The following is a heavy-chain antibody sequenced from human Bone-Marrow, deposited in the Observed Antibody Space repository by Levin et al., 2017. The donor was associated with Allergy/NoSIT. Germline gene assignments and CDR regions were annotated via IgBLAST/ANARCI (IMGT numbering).Heavy chain of an antibody. CDR3: PKVRYYYDTSGPFDS. J-gene: IGHJ4*02. Sequence: GGSLRLSCVVPGFNFNDYAINWVRQAPGKGLEWVAVVSGNGRNIFYADSVKGWFTISRDTPTNTVDLQMTTLRAEAPALYYCPKVRYYYDTSGPFDSWGQGTLVTVSS. V-gene: IGHV3-23*01. CDR2: VSGNGRNI. D-gene: IGHD3-22*01. CDR1: GFNFNDYA.